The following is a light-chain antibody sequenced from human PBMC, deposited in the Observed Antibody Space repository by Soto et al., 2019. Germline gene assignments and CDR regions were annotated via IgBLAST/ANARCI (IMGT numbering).Light chain of an antibody. CDR1: SSDVGGYNY. CDR3: SSYTCASTHWV. Sequence: QSVLTQPASVSGSPGQSITISCTGTSSDVGGYNYVSWYQQYPGKAPKLMIYDVTDRPSGVSNRFSGSKSGNTASLTISGLQPEDEADYYCSSYTCASTHWVFGGGTKLTVL. CDR2: DVT. J-gene: IGLJ3*02. V-gene: IGLV2-14*01.